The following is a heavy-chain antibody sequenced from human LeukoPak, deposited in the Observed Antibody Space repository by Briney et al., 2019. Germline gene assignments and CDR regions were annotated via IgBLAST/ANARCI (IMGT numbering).Heavy chain of an antibody. Sequence: ASVTVSCTASGYTFTSYGISWVRQAPGQGLEWMGWISAYNGNTNYAQKLQGRVTMTTDTSTSTAYMELRSLRSDDTAVYYCAREAHYYDSSGYYPLDYWGQGTLVTVSS. J-gene: IGHJ4*02. CDR3: AREAHYYDSSGYYPLDY. CDR2: ISAYNGNT. V-gene: IGHV1-18*01. D-gene: IGHD3-22*01. CDR1: GYTFTSYG.